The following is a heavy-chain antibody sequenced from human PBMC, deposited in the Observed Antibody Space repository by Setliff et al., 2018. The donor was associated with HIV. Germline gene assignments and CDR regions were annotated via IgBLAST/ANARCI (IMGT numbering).Heavy chain of an antibody. V-gene: IGHV1-18*01. Sequence: ASVKVSCKASGYTFKTYGISWVRQAPGHGLEWMGWISPYNGHTNYAQNFQGRVTMTIDTSTSRAYMELKSLTSDDTAAYYCARDDYGDYGSSYHFGMDVWGQGTTVTVSS. CDR1: GYTFKTYG. J-gene: IGHJ6*02. CDR2: ISPYNGHT. CDR3: ARDDYGDYGSSYHFGMDV. D-gene: IGHD4-17*01.